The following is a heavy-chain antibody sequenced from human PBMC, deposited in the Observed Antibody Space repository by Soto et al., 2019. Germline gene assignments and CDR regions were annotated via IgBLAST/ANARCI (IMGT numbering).Heavy chain of an antibody. D-gene: IGHD5-12*01. Sequence: QVQLVESGGGVVQPGRSPRLSCAASGFTFSSYAMHWVRQAPGKGLEWVAVISYDGSNKYYADSVKGRFTISRDNSKNTLYLQMNSLRAEDTAVYYCARGVRGYSGYGDYWGQGTLVTVSS. V-gene: IGHV3-30-3*01. CDR3: ARGVRGYSGYGDY. J-gene: IGHJ4*02. CDR1: GFTFSSYA. CDR2: ISYDGSNK.